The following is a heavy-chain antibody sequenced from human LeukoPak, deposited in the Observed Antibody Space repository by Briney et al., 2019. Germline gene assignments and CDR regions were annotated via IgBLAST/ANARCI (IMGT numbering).Heavy chain of an antibody. CDR1: GFTFSSYG. CDR2: IWYDGSNK. Sequence: GGSLRLSCAASGFTFSSYGMHWVRQAPGKGLEGVAVIWYDGSNKYYADSVKGRFTISRDNSKNTLYLQMNSLRAEDTAVYYCARDGSAYDSSGYSGYWGQGTLVTVSS. D-gene: IGHD3-22*01. CDR3: ARDGSAYDSSGYSGY. J-gene: IGHJ4*02. V-gene: IGHV3-33*01.